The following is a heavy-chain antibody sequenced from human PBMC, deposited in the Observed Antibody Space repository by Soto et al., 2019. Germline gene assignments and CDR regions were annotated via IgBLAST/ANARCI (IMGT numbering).Heavy chain of an antibody. Sequence: SETLSLTCAVYGGSFSGYYWSWIRQPPGKGLEWIGEINHSGSTNYNPSLKSRVTISVDTSKNQFSLKLSSVTAAETAVYYCARGRSAVLYYYGSGSYRWFDPWGQGTLVTVSS. CDR1: GGSFSGYY. J-gene: IGHJ5*02. V-gene: IGHV4-34*01. CDR3: ARGRSAVLYYYGSGSYRWFDP. D-gene: IGHD3-10*01. CDR2: INHSGST.